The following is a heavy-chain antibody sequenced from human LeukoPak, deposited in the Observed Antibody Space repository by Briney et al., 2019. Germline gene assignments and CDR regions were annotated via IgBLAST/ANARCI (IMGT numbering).Heavy chain of an antibody. V-gene: IGHV1-8*01. CDR3: ARASAHWSDY. D-gene: IGHD2-8*02. CDR1: GYTFTSYD. CDR2: MNPTSGHA. Sequence: ASVKVSCKASGYTFTSYDINWVRQATGQGLEWMGWMNPTSGHAGYAQSFQGRVTMTRDTSITTAYMELNSLTSDDTAVYYCARASAHWSDYWGQGTLVTVSS. J-gene: IGHJ4*02.